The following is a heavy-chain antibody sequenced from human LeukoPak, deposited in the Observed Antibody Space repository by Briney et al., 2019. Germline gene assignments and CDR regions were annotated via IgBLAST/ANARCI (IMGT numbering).Heavy chain of an antibody. V-gene: IGHV4-59*01. D-gene: IGHD2-2*01. CDR1: GDSINDYY. CDR2: IYYSGST. Sequence: PSETLSLTCTVSGDSINDYYWTWIRQPPGKGLEWIGYIYYSGSTNYNPSLKSRVTISVDTSKRQFSLKLSSVTAADTAVYYCARDQGYCSSTSCLYYFDYWGQGTLVTVSS. J-gene: IGHJ4*02. CDR3: ARDQGYCSSTSCLYYFDY.